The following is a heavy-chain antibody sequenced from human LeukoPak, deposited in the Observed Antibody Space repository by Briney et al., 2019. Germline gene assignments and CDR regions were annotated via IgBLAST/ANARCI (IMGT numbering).Heavy chain of an antibody. CDR2: IYYSGST. J-gene: IGHJ4*02. Sequence: SETLSLTCTVSGGSISSSSYYWGWIRQPPGKGLEWIGSIYYSGSTYYNPSLKSRVTISVDTSKNQFSLKLSSVTAADTAVYYCARLPPPYITGTTYDFDYWGQGTLVTVSS. CDR1: GGSISSSSYY. CDR3: ARLPPPYITGTTYDFDY. V-gene: IGHV4-39*01. D-gene: IGHD1-7*01.